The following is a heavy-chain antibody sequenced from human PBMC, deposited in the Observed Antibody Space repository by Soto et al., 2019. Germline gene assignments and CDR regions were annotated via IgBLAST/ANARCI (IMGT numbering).Heavy chain of an antibody. CDR3: AKISIAARPGG. J-gene: IGHJ4*02. D-gene: IGHD6-6*01. Sequence: SETLSLTCTVSGGSISSSSYYWGWIRQPPGKGLEWIGSIYYSGSTYYNPSLKSRVTISVDTSKNQFSLKLSSVTAADTAVYYCAKISIAARPGGWGQGTLVTVSS. CDR1: GGSISSSSYY. V-gene: IGHV4-39*01. CDR2: IYYSGST.